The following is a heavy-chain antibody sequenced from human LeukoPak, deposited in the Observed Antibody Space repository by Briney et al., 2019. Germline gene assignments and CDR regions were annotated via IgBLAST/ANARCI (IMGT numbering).Heavy chain of an antibody. Sequence: SVKVSCKASGGTFSSYAISWVRQAPGQGLEWMGRIIPILGIANYAQKFQGRVTITADKSTSTAYMELSSLRSDDTAVYYCARADRAHHNPSDYWGQGTLVTVSS. D-gene: IGHD1-1*01. CDR3: ARADRAHHNPSDY. CDR2: IIPILGIA. CDR1: GGTFSSYA. J-gene: IGHJ4*02. V-gene: IGHV1-69*04.